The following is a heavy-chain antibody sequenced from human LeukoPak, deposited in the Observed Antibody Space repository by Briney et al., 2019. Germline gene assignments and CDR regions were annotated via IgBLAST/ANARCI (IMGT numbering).Heavy chain of an antibody. D-gene: IGHD3-22*01. CDR2: IYYSGST. CDR1: GGSISSYY. Sequence: SETLSLTCTVSGGSISSYYWSWIRQPPGKGLEWIGYIYYSGSTNYNPSLKSRVTISVDTSKNQFSLKLSSVAAADTAVYYCARRTSGYPNYFDYWGRGTLVTVSS. J-gene: IGHJ4*02. V-gene: IGHV4-59*08. CDR3: ARRTSGYPNYFDY.